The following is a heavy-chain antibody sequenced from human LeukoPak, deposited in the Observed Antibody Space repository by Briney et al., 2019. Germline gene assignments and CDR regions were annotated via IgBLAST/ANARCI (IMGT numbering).Heavy chain of an antibody. CDR2: ISWNSGSI. CDR3: AKSLRWIQLWDY. J-gene: IGHJ4*02. V-gene: IGHV3-9*01. D-gene: IGHD5-18*01. CDR1: GFTFDDYA. Sequence: PGRSLRLSCAASGFTFDDYAMHWVRQAPGKGLEWVSGISWNSGSIGYADSVKGRFTISRDNAKNSLYLQMNSLRAEDTAVYYCAKSLRWIQLWDYWGQGTLVTVSS.